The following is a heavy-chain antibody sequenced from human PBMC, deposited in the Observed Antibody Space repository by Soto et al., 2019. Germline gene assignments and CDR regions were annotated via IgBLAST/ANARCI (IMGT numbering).Heavy chain of an antibody. V-gene: IGHV1-18*01. Sequence: GASVKVSCKASGYTFTSYGISWVRQAPGQGLEWMGWISAYNGNTNYAQKLQGRVTMTTDTSTSTAYMELRSLRSDDTAVYYCAIDDAGGSGSYYYYYYYMDVWGKGTTVTVSS. CDR3: AIDDAGGSGSYYYYYYYMDV. J-gene: IGHJ6*03. CDR2: ISAYNGNT. CDR1: GYTFTSYG. D-gene: IGHD3-10*01.